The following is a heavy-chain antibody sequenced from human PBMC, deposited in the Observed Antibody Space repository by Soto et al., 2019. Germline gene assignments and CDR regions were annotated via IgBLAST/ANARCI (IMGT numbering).Heavy chain of an antibody. V-gene: IGHV1-18*01. D-gene: IGHD1-26*01. Sequence: QVQLVQSGPEVKKPGASVKVSCKGSGYTFSNYGVTWVRQAPGQGLESLGWVSAYNRNTDYAQKFEDRATMTIDTSTNTAYLELRGLTPDDTAVYYCARERRWEPLLYWGQGTL. CDR1: GYTFSNYG. CDR2: VSAYNRNT. J-gene: IGHJ4*02. CDR3: ARERRWEPLLY.